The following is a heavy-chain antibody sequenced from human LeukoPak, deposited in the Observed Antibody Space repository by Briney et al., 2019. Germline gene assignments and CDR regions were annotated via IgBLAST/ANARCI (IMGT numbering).Heavy chain of an antibody. D-gene: IGHD6-13*01. J-gene: IGHJ6*03. CDR1: GGSISSGSYY. CDR3: AREDSSSWYLDYYYYYMDV. V-gene: IGHV4-61*02. Sequence: SQTLSLTCTVSGGSISSGSYYWSWIRRPAGKGLEWIGRIYTSGSTNYNPSLKSRVTISVDTSKNQFSLKLSSVTAADTAVYYCAREDSSSWYLDYYYYYMDVWGKGTTVTVSS. CDR2: IYTSGST.